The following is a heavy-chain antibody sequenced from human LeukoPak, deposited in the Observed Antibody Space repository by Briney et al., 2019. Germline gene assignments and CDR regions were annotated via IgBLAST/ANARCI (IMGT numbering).Heavy chain of an antibody. V-gene: IGHV3-21*01. CDR3: ARDRPDGIELRYFDWLSRVGGMDV. CDR1: GFTFSSYS. D-gene: IGHD3-9*01. CDR2: ISSSSSYI. Sequence: PGGSLRLSCAASGFTFSSYSMNWVRQAPGKGLEWVSSISSSSSYIYYADSVKGRFTISRDNAKNSLYLQMNSLRAEDTAVYYCARDRPDGIELRYFDWLSRVGGMDVWGQGTTVTVSS. J-gene: IGHJ6*02.